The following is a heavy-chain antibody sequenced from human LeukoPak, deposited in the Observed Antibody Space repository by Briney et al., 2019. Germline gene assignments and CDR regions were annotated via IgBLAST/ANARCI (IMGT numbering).Heavy chain of an antibody. D-gene: IGHD1-26*01. CDR2: IYTSGST. J-gene: IGHJ3*02. CDR3: ARAYSGSYFGAFDI. CDR1: SGSISSYY. V-gene: IGHV4-4*07. Sequence: SETLSLTCTVSSGSISSYYWSWIRQPAGKGLEWIGRIYTSGSTNYNPSLKSRVTISVDTSKNQFSLKLSSVTAADTAVYYCARAYSGSYFGAFDIWGQGTMVTVSS.